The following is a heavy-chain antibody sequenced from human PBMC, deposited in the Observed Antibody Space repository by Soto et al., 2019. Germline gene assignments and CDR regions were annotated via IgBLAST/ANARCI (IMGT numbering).Heavy chain of an antibody. CDR2: IKSKTDGGTT. Sequence: EVQLVESGGGLVKPGGSLRLSCAASGFTFSNAWMSWVRQAPGKGLEWVGRIKSKTDGGTTDYAAPVKGRFTISRDDSKTRLYLQMNSLKTEDTAVYYCTTTPGSGSYYRPNWNDSRVDYWGQGTLVTVSS. D-gene: IGHD3-10*01. V-gene: IGHV3-15*01. CDR3: TTTPGSGSYYRPNWNDSRVDY. CDR1: GFTFSNAW. J-gene: IGHJ4*02.